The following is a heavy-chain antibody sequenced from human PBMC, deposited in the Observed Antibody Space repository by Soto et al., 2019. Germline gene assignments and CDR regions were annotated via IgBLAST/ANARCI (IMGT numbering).Heavy chain of an antibody. D-gene: IGHD5-18*01. J-gene: IGHJ4*02. CDR2: ILHSGSA. V-gene: IGHV4-34*12. CDR1: SASLGDHY. CDR3: ARVDTAMVTFDY. Sequence: TLSLTCAVFSASLGDHYWAWIRQPPGKGLEWIGAILHSGSASYSPSLKSRVTMSLDTSKNQLSLNLSSVTAADTAVYYCARVDTAMVTFDYWGQGTLVTVSS.